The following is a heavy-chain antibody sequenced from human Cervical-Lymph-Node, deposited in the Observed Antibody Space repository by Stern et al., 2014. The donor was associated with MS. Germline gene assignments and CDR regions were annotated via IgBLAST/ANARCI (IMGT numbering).Heavy chain of an antibody. J-gene: IGHJ4*02. D-gene: IGHD3-22*01. CDR2: ISYDGSNK. V-gene: IGHV3-30*18. CDR1: GFTFRNYG. CDR3: AKGRFPYYYDTSGYYAPLDY. Sequence: VQLVESEGGVVQPGRSLRLSCAASGFTFRNYGMHWVRQAPGKGLEWVAVISYDGSNKYYADSVKGRFTISRDNSKNTLYLQMHSLRTEDTAVYYCAKGRFPYYYDTSGYYAPLDYWGQGTLVTVSS.